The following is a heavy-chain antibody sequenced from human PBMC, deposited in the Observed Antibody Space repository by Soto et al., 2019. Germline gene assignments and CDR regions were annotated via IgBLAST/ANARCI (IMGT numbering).Heavy chain of an antibody. CDR1: GGSISSYY. J-gene: IGHJ5*02. V-gene: IGHV4-59*01. CDR2: IYYSGST. Sequence: SETLSLTCTVSGGSISSYYWSWIRQPPGKGLEWIGYIYYSGSTNYNPSLKSRVTISVDTSKNQFSLKLSSVTAADTAVYYCARGRIVGATTNWFDPWGQGTLVTVSS. CDR3: ARGRIVGATTNWFDP. D-gene: IGHD1-26*01.